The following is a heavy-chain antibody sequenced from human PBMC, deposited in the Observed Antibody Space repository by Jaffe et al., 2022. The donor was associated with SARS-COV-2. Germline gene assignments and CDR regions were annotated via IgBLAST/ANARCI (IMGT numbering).Heavy chain of an antibody. Sequence: QVQLVQSGAEVKKPGASVKVSCKASGYTFTGYYMHWVRQAPGQGLEWMGRINPNSGGTNYAQKFQGRVTMTRDTSISTAYMELSRLRSDDTAVYYCARGTWGTMIVVILDYWGQGTLVTVSS. CDR1: GYTFTGYY. CDR3: ARGTWGTMIVVILDY. J-gene: IGHJ4*02. CDR2: INPNSGGT. D-gene: IGHD3-22*01. V-gene: IGHV1-2*06.